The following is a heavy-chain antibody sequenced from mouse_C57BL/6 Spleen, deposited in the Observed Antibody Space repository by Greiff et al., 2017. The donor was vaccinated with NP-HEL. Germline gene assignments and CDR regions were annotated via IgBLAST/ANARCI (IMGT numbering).Heavy chain of an antibody. CDR1: GYTFTDYE. V-gene: IGHV1-15*01. CDR3: TRRGEYDDPFAY. J-gene: IGHJ3*01. D-gene: IGHD2-14*01. CDR2: IDPETGGT. Sequence: QVQLQQSGAELVRPGASVTLSCKASGYTFTDYEMHWVKQTPVHGLEWIGAIDPETGGTAYNQKFKGKAILTADKSSSTAYMELRSLTSEDSAVYYCTRRGEYDDPFAYWGQGTLVTVSA.